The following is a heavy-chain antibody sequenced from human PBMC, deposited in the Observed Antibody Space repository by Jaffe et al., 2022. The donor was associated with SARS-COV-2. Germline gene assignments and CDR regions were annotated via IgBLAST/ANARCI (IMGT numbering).Heavy chain of an antibody. CDR1: GFTFSSYA. J-gene: IGHJ4*02. D-gene: IGHD3-10*01. V-gene: IGHV3-23*01. CDR3: AKDFEARGDEGPYYFDY. Sequence: EVQLLESGGGLVQPGGSLRLSCAASGFTFSSYAMSWVRQAPGKGLEWVSAISGSGGSTYYADSVKGRFTISRDNSKNTLYLQMNSLRAEDTAVYYCAKDFEARGDEGPYYFDYWGQGTLVTVSS. CDR2: ISGSGGST.